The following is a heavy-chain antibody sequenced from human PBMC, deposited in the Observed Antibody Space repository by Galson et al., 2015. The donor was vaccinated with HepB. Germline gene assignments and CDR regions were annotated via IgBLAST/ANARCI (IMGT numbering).Heavy chain of an antibody. CDR3: AKCGVLSSGWCNYFDP. V-gene: IGHV3-23*01. Sequence: SLRLSCAASGFTFSSYGMIWVRQAPGKGLEWVSAVMSGSGGAFYADSVKGRFTISRDNSKNTLSLQMNSLGAEDTAVYYCAKCGVLSSGWCNYFDPWGQGTLATVSS. J-gene: IGHJ5*02. D-gene: IGHD6-19*01. CDR1: GFTFSSYG. CDR2: VMSGSGGA.